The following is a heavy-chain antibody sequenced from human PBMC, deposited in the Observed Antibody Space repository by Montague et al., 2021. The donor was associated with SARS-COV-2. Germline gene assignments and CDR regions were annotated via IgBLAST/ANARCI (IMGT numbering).Heavy chain of an antibody. CDR3: ARGSGRSGGSCYSEWDPDYYYRIDV. J-gene: IGHJ6*02. CDR2: INHSGST. V-gene: IGHV4-34*01. CDR1: GGSFRGYS. D-gene: IGHD2-15*01. Sequence: SETLSLTYAVYGGSFRGYSWSWIRQPPRQGLEWIGEINHSGSTNYNPTLKRRVTISVSTSKTKFSLKLSVVTAADTAAYYCARGSGRSGGSCYSEWDPDYYYRIDVWGQGTPVTVSS.